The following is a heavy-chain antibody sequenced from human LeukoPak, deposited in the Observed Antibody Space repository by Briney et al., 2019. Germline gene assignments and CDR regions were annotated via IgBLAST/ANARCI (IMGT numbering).Heavy chain of an antibody. V-gene: IGHV3-21*05. CDR1: GFSFRTYN. D-gene: IGHD3-22*01. CDR3: ARGHNSGYYLKY. Sequence: GGSLRLSCVGSGFSFRTYNLNWVRQAPGKGLEWVSDISGSSSYTDYADSVKGRFTISKDNANSSVFLKMDSLRAEDTAVYYCARGHNSGYYLKYWGQGTLVTVSS. J-gene: IGHJ4*02. CDR2: ISGSSSYT.